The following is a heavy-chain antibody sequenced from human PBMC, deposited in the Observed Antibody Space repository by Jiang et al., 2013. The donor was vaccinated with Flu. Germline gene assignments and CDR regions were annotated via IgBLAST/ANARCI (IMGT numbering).Heavy chain of an antibody. CDR2: IYYSGST. J-gene: IGHJ6*02. D-gene: IGHD1-14*01. CDR3: ARETKAEYYYYYYGMDV. CDR1: GGSISSSSYQ. Sequence: GSGLVKPSETLSLTCTVSGGSISSSSYQWGWIRQPPGKGLEWIGSIYYSGSTYYNPSLKSRVTISVDTSKNQFPLKLSSVTAADTAVYYCARETKAEYYYYYYGMDVWGQGTTVTVSS. V-gene: IGHV4-39*06.